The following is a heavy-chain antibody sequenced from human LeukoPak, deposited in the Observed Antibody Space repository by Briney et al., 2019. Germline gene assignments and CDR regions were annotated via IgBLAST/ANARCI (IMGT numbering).Heavy chain of an antibody. CDR3: ACYGIVPPY. D-gene: IGHD2-2*01. J-gene: IGHJ4*02. CDR2: ITDDGSST. CDR1: GFTFKNYW. Sequence: GGSLRLSCVVSGFTFKNYWMHWVRQAPGKGLAWVSHITDDGSSTSYADSVKGRFTISRDNAKNTLYLQMNSLRTEDTAVYYCACYGIVPPYWGQGTLVTVSS. V-gene: IGHV3-74*01.